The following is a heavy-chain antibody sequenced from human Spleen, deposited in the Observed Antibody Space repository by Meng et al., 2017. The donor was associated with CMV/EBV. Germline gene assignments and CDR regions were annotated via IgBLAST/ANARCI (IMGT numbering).Heavy chain of an antibody. D-gene: IGHD1-26*01. CDR3: ARSYSGSYLLSYYYGMDV. Sequence: GGSLRLSCVASGFTFSSYAMNWVRQTPGKGLEWVSAIGGSGATTHYADSVKGRFTISRDNSKNTLYLQMNSLRAEDTAVYYCARSYSGSYLLSYYYGMDVWGQGTTVTVSS. V-gene: IGHV3-23*01. J-gene: IGHJ6*02. CDR2: IGGSGATT. CDR1: GFTFSSYA.